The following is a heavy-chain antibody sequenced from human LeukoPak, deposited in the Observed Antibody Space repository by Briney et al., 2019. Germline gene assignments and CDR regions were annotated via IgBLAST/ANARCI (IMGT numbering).Heavy chain of an antibody. Sequence: PGGSLRLSCAASGFTFSSYWMHWVRQVPGKGLVWVSRINSDGSNTRYADSVKGRFTISRDNAKNSLYLQMNSLRAEDTAVYYCARGGSYDSSGYYFAFDIWGQGTMVTVSS. CDR3: ARGGSYDSSGYYFAFDI. V-gene: IGHV3-74*01. J-gene: IGHJ3*02. D-gene: IGHD3-22*01. CDR1: GFTFSSYW. CDR2: INSDGSNT.